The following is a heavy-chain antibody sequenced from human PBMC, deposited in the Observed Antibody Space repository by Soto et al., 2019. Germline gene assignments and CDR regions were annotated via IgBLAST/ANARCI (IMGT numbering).Heavy chain of an antibody. CDR3: TRLSPPEPEIMTYDYIWGSYRDAFDI. D-gene: IGHD3-16*02. Sequence: PGGSLRLSCAASGFTFTRYWVHWVRQAPGKGLVWVSRFNSDGSSTTYADAVKGRFTISRDNAKDTVYLQMDSLRDEDTAVYYCTRLSPPEPEIMTYDYIWGSYRDAFDIWGQGTMVTVS. V-gene: IGHV3-74*01. CDR2: FNSDGSST. J-gene: IGHJ3*02. CDR1: GFTFTRYW.